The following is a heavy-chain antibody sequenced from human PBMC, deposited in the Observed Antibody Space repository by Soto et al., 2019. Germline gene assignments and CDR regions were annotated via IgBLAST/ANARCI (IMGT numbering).Heavy chain of an antibody. CDR1: GFTFSSYA. J-gene: IGHJ4*02. CDR3: AKSGGYNYGYQETDY. V-gene: IGHV3-23*01. CDR2: ISGSGGST. Sequence: EVQLLESGGGLVQPGGSLRLSCAASGFTFSSYAMSWVRQAPGNGLEWVSGISGSGGSTNYADSVKGRFTISRDNSKNTLYLQMNSLRAEDTAVYYCAKSGGYNYGYQETDYWGQGTLVTVSS. D-gene: IGHD5-18*01.